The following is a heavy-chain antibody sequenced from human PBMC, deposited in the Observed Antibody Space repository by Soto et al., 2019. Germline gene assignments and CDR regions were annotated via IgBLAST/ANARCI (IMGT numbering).Heavy chain of an antibody. J-gene: IGHJ6*03. CDR1: GFTFDDYA. Sequence: PGGSLRLSCAASGFTFDDYAMHWVRQAPGKGLEWVSGISWNSGSIGYADSVKGRFTISRDNAKNSLYLQMNSLRAEDTALYYCANGVSTVTKYYMDVWGKGTTVTVSS. CDR3: ANGVSTVTKYYMDV. D-gene: IGHD4-17*01. CDR2: ISWNSGSI. V-gene: IGHV3-9*01.